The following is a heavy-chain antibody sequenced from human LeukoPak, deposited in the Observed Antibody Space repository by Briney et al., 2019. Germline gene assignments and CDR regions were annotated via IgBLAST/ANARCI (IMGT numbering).Heavy chain of an antibody. CDR1: GGSISSSSYY. CDR3: ARLNREARAFDI. Sequence: SETLSLTCTVSGGSISSSSYYWGWIRQPPGKGLEWIGSIYYSGSTYYNPSLKSRVTISVDTSKNQFSLKLSSVTAADTAVYYCARLNREARAFDIWGQGTMVTVSS. V-gene: IGHV4-39*07. CDR2: IYYSGST. D-gene: IGHD1-26*01. J-gene: IGHJ3*02.